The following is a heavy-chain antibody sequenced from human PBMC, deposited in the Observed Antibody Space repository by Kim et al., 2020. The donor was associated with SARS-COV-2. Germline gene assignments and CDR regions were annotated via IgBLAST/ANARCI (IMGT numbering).Heavy chain of an antibody. CDR1: GYSFTSYW. V-gene: IGHV5-10-1*01. Sequence: GESLKISCKGSGYSFTSYWISWVRQMPGKGLEWMGRIDPSDSYTNYSPSFQGHVTISADKSISTAYLQWSSLKASDTAMYYCARRLRRNRVFTTPFDYWGQGTLVTVSS. J-gene: IGHJ4*02. D-gene: IGHD3-22*01. CDR3: ARRLRRNRVFTTPFDY. CDR2: IDPSDSYT.